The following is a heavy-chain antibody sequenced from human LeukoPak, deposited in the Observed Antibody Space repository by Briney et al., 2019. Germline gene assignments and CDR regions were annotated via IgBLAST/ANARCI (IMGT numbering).Heavy chain of an antibody. Sequence: GESLKISCKGSGYSLSNYWIGRVRQMPGKGLEWMGIIYPGDSDVRYSPSFQGQVTISADKSISTAYLQWSSLQASDTAMYYCARQGYNSTWDRYLAYWGQGTQVTVSS. V-gene: IGHV5-51*01. J-gene: IGHJ4*02. CDR3: ARQGYNSTWDRYLAY. CDR1: GYSLSNYW. D-gene: IGHD6-13*01. CDR2: IYPGDSDV.